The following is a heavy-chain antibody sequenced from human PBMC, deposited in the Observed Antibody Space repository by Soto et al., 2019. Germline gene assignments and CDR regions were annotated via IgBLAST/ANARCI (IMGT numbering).Heavy chain of an antibody. V-gene: IGHV1-69*12. CDR2: IIPICGTA. CDR1: GGTFSSYA. D-gene: IGHD5-12*01. J-gene: IGHJ2*01. CDR3: ARLGEMATTPPCWCFDL. Sequence: QVQLVQSGAEVKKPGSSVKVSCKASGGTFSSYAISWVRQAPGQGHEWMGGIIPICGTANYAQKVQGRVTSTAHESTSTAYMGLSSLRSEDTAVYYCARLGEMATTPPCWCFDLWGRGTLVTVSS.